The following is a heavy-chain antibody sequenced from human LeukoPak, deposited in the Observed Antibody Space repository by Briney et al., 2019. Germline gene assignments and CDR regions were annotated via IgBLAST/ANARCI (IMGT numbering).Heavy chain of an antibody. CDR1: GFTFSSYG. D-gene: IGHD3-10*01. CDR3: ARDPRSGPGFDY. CDR2: TSYDGIQK. V-gene: IGHV3-30*03. Sequence: GGSLRLSCAASGFTFSSYGMHWVRQAPGEGLEWVAGTSYDGIQKYYEDSVKGRFTISRDNSKNTLYLQMNSLRAEDTAVYYCARDPRSGPGFDYWGQGTLVTVSS. J-gene: IGHJ4*02.